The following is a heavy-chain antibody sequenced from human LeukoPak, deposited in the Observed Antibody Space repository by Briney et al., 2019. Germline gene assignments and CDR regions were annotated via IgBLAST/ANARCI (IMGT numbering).Heavy chain of an antibody. D-gene: IGHD2-15*01. CDR2: ISGSGGST. CDR3: AKFQGHSRLVVEDY. V-gene: IGHV3-23*01. CDR1: GFTFSSYA. J-gene: IGHJ4*02. Sequence: GGSLRLSCEASGFTFSSYAMSWVRQAPGKGLEWVSAISGSGGSTYYADSVKGRFTISRDNSKNTLYLQMNSLRAEDTAVYYCAKFQGHSRLVVEDYWGQGTLVTVSS.